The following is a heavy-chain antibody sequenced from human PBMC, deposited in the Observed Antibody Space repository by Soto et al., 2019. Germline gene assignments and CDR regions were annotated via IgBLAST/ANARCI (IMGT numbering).Heavy chain of an antibody. V-gene: IGHV3-9*01. J-gene: IGHJ3*02. CDR2: ISRNSGSI. D-gene: IGHD3-3*01. Sequence: GVSLRLSCSASGFTFDDYAMHWVRQAPGKGLEWVSGISRNSGSIGYADSVKGRFTISRDNAKNSLYREMNSLRAEDTALYYCAKDIIRRNFWSGYYKGDAFEIWGQGTMVTVAS. CDR1: GFTFDDYA. CDR3: AKDIIRRNFWSGYYKGDAFEI.